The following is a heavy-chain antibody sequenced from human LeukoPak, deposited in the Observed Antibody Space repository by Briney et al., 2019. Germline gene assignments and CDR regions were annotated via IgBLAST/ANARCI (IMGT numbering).Heavy chain of an antibody. CDR2: ISSSGSTI. V-gene: IGHV3-11*01. Sequence: GGSLRLSCAASGFTFSDYYMSWIRQAPGKGLERVSYISSSGSTIYYADSVKGRFTISRDNAKNSLYLQMNSVRAEDTAVYYCAQASSQLTGGMDVWGQGTTVTVSS. D-gene: IGHD1-1*01. J-gene: IGHJ6*02. CDR3: AQASSQLTGGMDV. CDR1: GFTFSDYY.